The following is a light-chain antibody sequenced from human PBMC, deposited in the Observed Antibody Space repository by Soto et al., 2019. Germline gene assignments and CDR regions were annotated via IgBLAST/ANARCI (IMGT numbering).Light chain of an antibody. CDR2: GAF. CDR3: QQTYSPPFT. J-gene: IGKJ2*01. CDR1: HTFSSF. Sequence: DIQMTRSPSSLSASVGDRVTITCRASHTFSSFLNWYQQKRGKPPTLLIYGAFNLRSGVPSRFAGSGGGAEFRLTISSLQPGDFATYYCQQTYSPPFTFGQGTSLELK. V-gene: IGKV1-39*01.